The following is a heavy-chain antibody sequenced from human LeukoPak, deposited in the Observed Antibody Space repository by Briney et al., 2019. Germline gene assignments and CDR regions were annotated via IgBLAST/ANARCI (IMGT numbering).Heavy chain of an antibody. Sequence: PGGSLRLSCAASGFTFSGYWMSWVRQAPGKGLEWVSVISYDGRNKHYADSVKGRFTISRDNSKNTLFLQMNSLRAEDTAVYYCARGLPGGFVGFSSSWYPLDYWGQGALVTVSS. CDR2: ISYDGRNK. V-gene: IGHV3-30*03. CDR3: ARGLPGGFVGFSSSWYPLDY. J-gene: IGHJ4*02. CDR1: GFTFSGYW. D-gene: IGHD6-13*01.